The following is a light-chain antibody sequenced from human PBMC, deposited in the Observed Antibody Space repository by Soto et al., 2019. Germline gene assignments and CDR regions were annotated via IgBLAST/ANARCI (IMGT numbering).Light chain of an antibody. Sequence: QSALTQPASVSGSPGQSISIACTGTRSDIGSYNLVSWYQQHPGKAPKLLIYEVTKRPSGVSNRFSASKSGNTASLTISGLQAEDEADYYCCSYAGSSTFVVFGEGTKVTVL. CDR2: EVT. CDR1: RSDIGSYNL. V-gene: IGLV2-23*02. J-gene: IGLJ3*02. CDR3: CSYAGSSTFVV.